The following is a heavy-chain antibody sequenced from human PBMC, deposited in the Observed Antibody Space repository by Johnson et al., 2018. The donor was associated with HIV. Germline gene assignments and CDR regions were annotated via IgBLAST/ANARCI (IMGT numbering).Heavy chain of an antibody. CDR1: GFTISSNY. V-gene: IGHV3-66*01. CDR3: ARAPYNWNLGLFDAFDV. D-gene: IGHD1-7*01. J-gene: IGHJ3*01. Sequence: MLLVESGGGLVQPGGSLRLSCAASGFTISSNYMSWVRQVPGKGLEWVSVINSGGSTYYADFVKGRFIISRGNSKNSLFLQMNGLRAEDTAVYYCARAPYNWNLGLFDAFDVWGQGTKVTVSA. CDR2: INSGGST.